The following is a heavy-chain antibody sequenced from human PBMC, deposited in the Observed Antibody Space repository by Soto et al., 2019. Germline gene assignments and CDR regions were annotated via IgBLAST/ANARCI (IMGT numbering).Heavy chain of an antibody. CDR3: ARVPPHLFYYFDY. CDR1: GFTFSSYS. CDR2: ISSSSSTI. Sequence: GGSLRLSCAASGFTFSSYSMNWVRQAPGKGLEWVSYISSSSSTIYYADSVKGRFTISRDNAKNSLYLQMNSLRAEDTAVYYCARVPPHLFYYFDYWGQGTLVTVSS. J-gene: IGHJ4*02. V-gene: IGHV3-48*01. D-gene: IGHD3-3*01.